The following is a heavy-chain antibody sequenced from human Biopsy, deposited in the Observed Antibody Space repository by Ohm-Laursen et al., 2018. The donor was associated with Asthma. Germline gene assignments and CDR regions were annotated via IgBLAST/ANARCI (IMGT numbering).Heavy chain of an antibody. CDR2: ITFDGSTQ. CDR3: SRDTLGYYFDI. V-gene: IGHV3-30-3*01. Sequence: SLRLSCAASGTHFGSYNMHWARQAPGKGLEWVAVITFDGSTQHYGDSVKGRFTTSRDNSKNMLFLQMNSLRAEDTAVYYCSRDTLGYYFDIWGQGTQVTVPS. D-gene: IGHD6-13*01. CDR1: GTHFGSYN. J-gene: IGHJ4*02.